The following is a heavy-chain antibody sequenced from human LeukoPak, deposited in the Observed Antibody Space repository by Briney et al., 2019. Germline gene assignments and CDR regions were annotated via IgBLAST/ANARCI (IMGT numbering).Heavy chain of an antibody. Sequence: GGSLRLSCAASGFTFRSYEMNCVRQAPGKGLGWVSYISSSGSTIYYADSVKGRFTISRDNAKNSLYLQMNSLRAEDTAVYYCASAGHYGDYYYYYMDVWGKGTTVTVSS. CDR1: GFTFRSYE. V-gene: IGHV3-48*03. J-gene: IGHJ6*03. CDR2: ISSSGSTI. CDR3: ASAGHYGDYYYYYMDV. D-gene: IGHD4-17*01.